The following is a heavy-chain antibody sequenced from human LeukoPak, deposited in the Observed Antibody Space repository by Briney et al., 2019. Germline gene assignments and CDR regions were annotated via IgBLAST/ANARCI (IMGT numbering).Heavy chain of an antibody. D-gene: IGHD3-3*01. V-gene: IGHV3-33*01. CDR2: IWYDGSNK. J-gene: IGHJ4*02. CDR3: ARDITIFGVVIRGIDY. Sequence: GGSLRLSCAASGFTFSSYGMHWVRQAPGKGLEWVAVIWYDGSNKYYADSVKGRFTISRDNPKNTLYLQMNSLGAEDTAVYYCARDITIFGVVIRGIDYWGQGTLVTVSS. CDR1: GFTFSSYG.